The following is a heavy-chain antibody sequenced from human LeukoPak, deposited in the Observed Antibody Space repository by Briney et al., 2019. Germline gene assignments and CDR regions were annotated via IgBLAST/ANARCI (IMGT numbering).Heavy chain of an antibody. J-gene: IGHJ4*02. V-gene: IGHV1-69*06. Sequence: GSSVKVSCKASGGTFSSYAISWVRQAPGQGLEWMGGIIPIFGTANYAQKFQGRVTITADKSTSTAYMELSRLRSDDTAVYYCVRDLVVRGVKYDYWGQGTLVTVSS. CDR1: GGTFSSYA. CDR2: IIPIFGTA. CDR3: VRDLVVRGVKYDY. D-gene: IGHD3-10*01.